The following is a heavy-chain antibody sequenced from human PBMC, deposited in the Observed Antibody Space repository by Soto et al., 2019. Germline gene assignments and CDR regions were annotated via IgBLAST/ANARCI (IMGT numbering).Heavy chain of an antibody. D-gene: IGHD5-12*01. Sequence: EVQLVESGGGLVQPGGSLKLSCAASGFIFSGSAIHWVRQASGEGLEWVGRIRSKANNYATACAASLKGRFTISRDDSKNTAYLQMSSLKTEDTAVYYCTTRGDGYNADYDYWGQGTLVTVSS. V-gene: IGHV3-73*01. CDR2: IRSKANNYAT. J-gene: IGHJ4*02. CDR3: TTRGDGYNADYDY. CDR1: GFIFSGSA.